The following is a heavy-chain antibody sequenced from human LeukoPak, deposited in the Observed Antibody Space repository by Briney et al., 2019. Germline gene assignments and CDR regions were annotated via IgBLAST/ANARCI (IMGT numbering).Heavy chain of an antibody. J-gene: IGHJ4*02. Sequence: AASVKVSCKASGYTFTSYDISWVWQAPGQGLEWMGWMNPNSGNTGYAQKFQGRVTMTRNTSISTAYMELSSLRSEDTAVYYCARDGSSSSSGHYWGQGTLVTVSS. V-gene: IGHV1-8*01. CDR2: MNPNSGNT. CDR3: ARDGSSSSSGHY. CDR1: GYTFTSYD. D-gene: IGHD6-6*01.